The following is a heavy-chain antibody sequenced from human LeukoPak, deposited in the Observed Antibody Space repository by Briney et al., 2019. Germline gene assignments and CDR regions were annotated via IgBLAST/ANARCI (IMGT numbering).Heavy chain of an antibody. CDR1: GGSISSYY. CDR3: ARKAAALSGYYYYMDV. J-gene: IGHJ6*03. V-gene: IGHV4-59*01. CDR2: IYYSGST. D-gene: IGHD6-6*01. Sequence: SETLSLTCTVSGGSISSYYWSWIRQPPGKGLEWIGYIYYSGSTNYNPSLKSRVTISVDTSKNQFSLKLSSVTAADTAVYYCARKAAALSGYYYYMDVWGKGTTVTVSS.